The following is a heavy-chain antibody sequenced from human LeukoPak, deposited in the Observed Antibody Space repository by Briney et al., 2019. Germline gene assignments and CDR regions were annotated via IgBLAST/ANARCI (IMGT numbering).Heavy chain of an antibody. V-gene: IGHV3-30*02. Sequence: PGGSLRLSCAASGFTFSSYGMHWVRQAPGKGLEWVAFIRYDGSNKYYADSVKGRFTISRDNSKNTLYLQMNSLRAEDTAVYYCAKGWNNGVWQAGFDYWGQGTLVTVSS. CDR2: IRYDGSNK. D-gene: IGHD2-8*01. CDR1: GFTFSSYG. J-gene: IGHJ4*02. CDR3: AKGWNNGVWQAGFDY.